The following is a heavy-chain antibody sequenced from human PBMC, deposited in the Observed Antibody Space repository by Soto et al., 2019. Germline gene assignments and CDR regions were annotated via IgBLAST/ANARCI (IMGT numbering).Heavy chain of an antibody. V-gene: IGHV4-39*01. Sequence: SETLSLTCTVSGGSISSSSYYWGWIRQPPGKGLEWIGSIYYSGSTYYNPSLKSRVTISVDTSKNQFSLKLSSVTAADTAVYYCARQGGKQWLVQDFDYWGQGTLVTVSS. J-gene: IGHJ4*02. CDR2: IYYSGST. CDR3: ARQGGKQWLVQDFDY. CDR1: GGSISSSSYY. D-gene: IGHD6-19*01.